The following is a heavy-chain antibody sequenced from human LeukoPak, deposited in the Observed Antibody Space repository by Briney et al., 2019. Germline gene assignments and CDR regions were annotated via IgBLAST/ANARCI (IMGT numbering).Heavy chain of an antibody. CDR3: AKDRMGFDMLTALGDY. D-gene: IGHD3-9*01. J-gene: IGHJ4*02. CDR1: GFTFSSYA. Sequence: GGSLRLSCAASGFTFSSYAMSWVRQAPGKGLEWVSAICGGGGSKYYADSVKGRFTISRDNSKNTLYLQVNSLRAEDTAVYYCAKDRMGFDMLTALGDYGGQGTRVTVSS. V-gene: IGHV3-23*01. CDR2: ICGGGGSK.